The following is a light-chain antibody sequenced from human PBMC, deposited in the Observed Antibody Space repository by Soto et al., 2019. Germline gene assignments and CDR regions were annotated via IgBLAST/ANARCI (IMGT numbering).Light chain of an antibody. Sequence: EIVMTQSPATLSVSPGERATLSCRASQTVRSNLAWYRQKPGQAPRLLIYGASTRDTGIPARFSGSGAGTEFTLTISSLQSEDVAVYYCQQYTNWPFTFGPGTQVDI. CDR1: QTVRSN. CDR3: QQYTNWPFT. J-gene: IGKJ3*01. CDR2: GAS. V-gene: IGKV3D-15*01.